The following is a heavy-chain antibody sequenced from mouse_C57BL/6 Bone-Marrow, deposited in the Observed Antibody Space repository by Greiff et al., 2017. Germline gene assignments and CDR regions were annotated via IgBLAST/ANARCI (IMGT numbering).Heavy chain of an antibody. Sequence: EVQLQQSGAELVRPGASVKLSCTASGFNIKDDYMNWVKQRPEQGLEWIGWIDPENGDTEYASKFQGKATITADTSSNTAYLQLSSLTSEDTAVYYCTTDVTTVPDWGQGTTLTVSS. J-gene: IGHJ2*01. CDR2: IDPENGDT. V-gene: IGHV14-4*01. D-gene: IGHD1-1*01. CDR3: TTDVTTVPD. CDR1: GFNIKDDY.